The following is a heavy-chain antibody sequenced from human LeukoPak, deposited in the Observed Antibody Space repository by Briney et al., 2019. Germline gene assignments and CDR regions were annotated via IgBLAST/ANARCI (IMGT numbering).Heavy chain of an antibody. V-gene: IGHV3-7*01. D-gene: IGHD1-26*01. CDR3: VGDDGATKPC. CDR2: IKRDGSEK. CDR1: GFTLSSYW. Sequence: GGSLRLSCAASGFTLSSYWMSLVRQAPGKGLEWVACIKRDGSEKYYVDSVKGRFTISRDNAKNSLYLQMNSLRVEDTAVYYCVGDDGATKPCCGQGTLVTVSS. J-gene: IGHJ4*02.